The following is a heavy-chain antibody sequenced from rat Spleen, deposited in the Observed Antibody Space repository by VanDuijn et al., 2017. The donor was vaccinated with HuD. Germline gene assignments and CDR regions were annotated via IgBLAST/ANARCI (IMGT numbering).Heavy chain of an antibody. V-gene: IGHV5-22*01. Sequence: EVQLVESGGGLVQPGRSLKLSCAASGFTFSDYHMAWVRQAPEKGLEWVASISYEGSSTYYGDSVKGRFTISRDNAKSTLYLQMDSLRSEDTATYYCARTAYFDYWGQGVMVTVSS. CDR3: ARTAYFDY. J-gene: IGHJ2*01. CDR1: GFTFSDYH. CDR2: ISYEGSST.